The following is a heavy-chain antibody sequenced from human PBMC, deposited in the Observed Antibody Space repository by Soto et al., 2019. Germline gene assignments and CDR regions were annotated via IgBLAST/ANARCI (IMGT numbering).Heavy chain of an antibody. Sequence: PGGSLRLSCAASGFPFSSYWMDWVRQAPGKGLEWVANIKQDGSEIHYLDSVKGRFTISRDNGKSSLYLQMNSLEVDDVAVYYCASALAPAGNFWGRGTLVTVSS. CDR1: GFPFSSYW. CDR3: ASALAPAGNF. J-gene: IGHJ4*02. D-gene: IGHD2-2*01. CDR2: IKQDGSEI. V-gene: IGHV3-7*01.